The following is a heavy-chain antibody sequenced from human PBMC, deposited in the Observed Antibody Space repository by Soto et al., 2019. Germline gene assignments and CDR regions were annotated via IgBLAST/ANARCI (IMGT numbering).Heavy chain of an antibody. CDR3: AKRIVGNSGHGMDA. J-gene: IGHJ6*02. V-gene: IGHV3-23*01. Sequence: GGSLRLSCAASGFTFSSYAMSWVRQAPGKGLEWVSAISGSGGSTYYADSVKGRFTISRDNSKNTLYLQMNSLRAEDTAVYYCAKRIVGNSGHGMDAWGQGTTVTVSS. CDR2: ISGSGGST. CDR1: GFTFSSYA. D-gene: IGHD1-26*01.